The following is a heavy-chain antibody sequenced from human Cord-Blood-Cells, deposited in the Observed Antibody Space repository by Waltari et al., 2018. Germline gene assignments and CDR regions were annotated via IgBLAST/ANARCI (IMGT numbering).Heavy chain of an antibody. Sequence: QVQLQESGPGLVKPSEPLSLTCAVSGYSISSGYYWGWIRQPPGKGRAWIGSIYHSGSTYYNPSLKSRVTISVDTSKNQFSLKLSSVTAADTAVYYCAREGSNDFWSGYYYYYYYGMDVWGQGTTVTVSS. D-gene: IGHD3-3*01. CDR3: AREGSNDFWSGYYYYYYYGMDV. J-gene: IGHJ6*02. V-gene: IGHV4-38-2*02. CDR1: GYSISSGYY. CDR2: IYHSGST.